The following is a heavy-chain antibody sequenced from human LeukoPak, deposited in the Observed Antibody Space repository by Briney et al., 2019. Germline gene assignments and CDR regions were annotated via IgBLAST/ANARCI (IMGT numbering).Heavy chain of an antibody. CDR1: GFTVSSNY. CDR2: IYSGGST. CDR3: ASLVYYDSIGYGDY. V-gene: IGHV3-66*01. Sequence: GGSLRLSCAASGFTVSSNYMSWVRQAPGKGLEWVSVIYSGGSTYYADSVKGRFTISRDNSKDTLYLQMNSLRAEDTAVYYRASLVYYDSIGYGDYWGQGTLVTVSS. J-gene: IGHJ4*02. D-gene: IGHD3-22*01.